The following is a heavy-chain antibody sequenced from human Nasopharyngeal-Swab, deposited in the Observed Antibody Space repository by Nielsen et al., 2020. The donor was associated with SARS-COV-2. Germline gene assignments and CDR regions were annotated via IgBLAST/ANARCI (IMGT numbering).Heavy chain of an antibody. V-gene: IGHV4-34*01. CDR1: GGSFTSYY. CDR2: INHSGST. CDR3: ARHIRGWDAFDI. Sequence: SETLSLTCIVYGGSFTSYYWGWIRQPPGKGLEWIAEINHSGSTHYNPSLKSRVTMSVDTSKNQFSLELISVTAADTAVYYCARHIRGWDAFDIWGQGTTVTVSS. J-gene: IGHJ3*02. D-gene: IGHD6-19*01.